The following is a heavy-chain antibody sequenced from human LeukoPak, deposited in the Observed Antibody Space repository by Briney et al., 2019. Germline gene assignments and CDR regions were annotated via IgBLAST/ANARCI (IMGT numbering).Heavy chain of an antibody. Sequence: PSETLSLTCAVYGGSFSGYYWSWIRQHPGKGLEWIGYIYYSGSTYYNPSLKSRVTISVDTSKNQFSLKLSSVTAADTAVYYCARSLGPRRYYFDYWGQGTLVTVSP. J-gene: IGHJ4*02. CDR1: GGSFSGYY. V-gene: IGHV4-31*11. CDR3: ARSLGPRRYYFDY. CDR2: IYYSGST.